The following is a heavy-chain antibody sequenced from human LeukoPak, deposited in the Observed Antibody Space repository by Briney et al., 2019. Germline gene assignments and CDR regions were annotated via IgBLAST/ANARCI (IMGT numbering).Heavy chain of an antibody. V-gene: IGHV3-23*01. CDR3: AKDHVLSYYDSSGRHSISY. CDR2: ISGSGGST. J-gene: IGHJ4*02. Sequence: GGSLRLSCAASGFTFSNAWMSWVRQAPGKGLEWVSAISGSGGSTYYADSVKGRFTISRDNSKNTLYLQMNSLRAEDTAVYYCAKDHVLSYYDSSGRHSISYWGQGTLVTVSS. CDR1: GFTFSNAW. D-gene: IGHD3-22*01.